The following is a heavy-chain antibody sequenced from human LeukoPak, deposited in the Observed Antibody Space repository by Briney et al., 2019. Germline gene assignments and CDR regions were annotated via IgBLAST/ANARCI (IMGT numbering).Heavy chain of an antibody. V-gene: IGHV3-30*02. CDR2: IRYDGSNK. Sequence: GRSLRLSCAASGFTFRNYGMHWVRQAPGKGQEWVAIIRYDGSNKYYADSVKGRFTISRDKSKNTLYLQMNSLRAEDTAVYYCAKDIVATIDGDAFDIWGQGTMVTVSS. J-gene: IGHJ3*02. CDR3: AKDIVATIDGDAFDI. D-gene: IGHD5-12*01. CDR1: GFTFRNYG.